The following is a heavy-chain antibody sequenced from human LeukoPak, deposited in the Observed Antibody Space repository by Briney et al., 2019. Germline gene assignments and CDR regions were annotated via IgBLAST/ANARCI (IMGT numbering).Heavy chain of an antibody. D-gene: IGHD3-10*01. CDR2: IFPGDSDT. CDR1: GYSFTSYW. Sequence: GGSLKISCKGSGYSFTSYWGGWVRHMPGKGLEWMGIIFPGDSDTRYSPSFQGQVTISADKSISTAYLQWSSLKASDTAMYYCAILVRGVQRGWFHPWGQGTLVTVSS. V-gene: IGHV5-51*01. CDR3: AILVRGVQRGWFHP. J-gene: IGHJ5*02.